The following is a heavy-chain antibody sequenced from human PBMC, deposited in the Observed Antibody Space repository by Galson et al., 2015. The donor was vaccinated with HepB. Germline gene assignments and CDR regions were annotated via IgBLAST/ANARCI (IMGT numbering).Heavy chain of an antibody. J-gene: IGHJ5*02. D-gene: IGHD6-13*01. CDR3: AITQRGQQLEDWFDP. Sequence: SVKVSCKASGYTFTSYGISWVRQAPGQGLEWMGWISAYNGNTNYAQKLQGRVTMTTDTSTSTAYMELRSLRSDDTAVYYCAITQRGQQLEDWFDPWGQGTLVTVSS. V-gene: IGHV1-18*01. CDR2: ISAYNGNT. CDR1: GYTFTSYG.